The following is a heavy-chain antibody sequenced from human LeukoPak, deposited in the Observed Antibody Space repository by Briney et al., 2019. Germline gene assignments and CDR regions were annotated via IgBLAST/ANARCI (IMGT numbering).Heavy chain of an antibody. CDR2: IYTSGTT. CDR1: GGSISNFY. CDR3: ARRVSSYYYYMDV. Sequence: SETLSLTCTVSGGSISNFYWNWIRQPPGEGQEWIGYIYTSGTTNYNSSLKSRVTISVDTSKNQFSLKLSSVTAADTAVYYCARRVSSYYYYMDVWGKGTTVTVSS. D-gene: IGHD3-10*01. V-gene: IGHV4-4*09. J-gene: IGHJ6*03.